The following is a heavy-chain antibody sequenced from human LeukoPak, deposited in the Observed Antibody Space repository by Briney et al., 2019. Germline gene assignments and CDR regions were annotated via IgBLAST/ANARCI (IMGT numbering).Heavy chain of an antibody. J-gene: IGHJ5*02. CDR1: GGSFSSYY. CDR2: INHSGST. V-gene: IGHV4-34*01. Sequence: SETLSLTCAVYGGSFSSYYWSWIRQPPGKGLEWIGEINHSGSTNYNPSLKSRVTISVDTSKNQFSLKLSSVTAADTAVYYCARGFRRSSSFRGNWFDPWGQGTLVTVSS. D-gene: IGHD6-6*01. CDR3: ARGFRRSSSFRGNWFDP.